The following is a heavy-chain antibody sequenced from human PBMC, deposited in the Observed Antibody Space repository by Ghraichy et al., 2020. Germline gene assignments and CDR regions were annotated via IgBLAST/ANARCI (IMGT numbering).Heavy chain of an antibody. Sequence: LSLTCAASGFTFSGYSMNWVRQAPGKGLEWVSSISSSSSYIYYADSVKGRFTISRDNAKNSLYLQMNSLRAEDTAVYYCAGWEDYYDSSGYPWVFDYWGQGTLVTVSS. CDR2: ISSSSSYI. D-gene: IGHD3-22*01. CDR3: AGWEDYYDSSGYPWVFDY. J-gene: IGHJ4*02. CDR1: GFTFSGYS. V-gene: IGHV3-21*01.